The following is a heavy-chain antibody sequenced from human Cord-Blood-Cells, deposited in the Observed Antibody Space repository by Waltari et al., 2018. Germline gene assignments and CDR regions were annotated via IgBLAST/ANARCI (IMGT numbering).Heavy chain of an antibody. J-gene: IGHJ4*02. Sequence: EVQLLESGGGLVQPGGSLRLSCAASGFTFSSYAMSWVRQAPGKGLEWGSAISGSGGSTYYADSVKGRFTISRDNSKNTLYLQMNSLRAEDTAVYYCAKDRAAGSYFDYWGQGTLVTVSS. CDR1: GFTFSSYA. CDR2: ISGSGGST. V-gene: IGHV3-23*01. CDR3: AKDRAAGSYFDY. D-gene: IGHD6-25*01.